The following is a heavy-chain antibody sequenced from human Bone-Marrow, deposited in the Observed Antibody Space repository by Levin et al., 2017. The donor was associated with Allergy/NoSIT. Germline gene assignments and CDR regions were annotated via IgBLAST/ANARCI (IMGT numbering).Heavy chain of an antibody. CDR1: GGSISSYY. CDR2: IYYSGST. Sequence: ASETLSLTCTVSGGSISSYYWSWIRQPPGKGLEWIGYIYYSGSTNYNPSLKSRVTISVDTSKKQFSLKLSSMTAADTAVYYCARSPHTYGRHYYYMDVWGKGTTVTVSS. J-gene: IGHJ6*03. CDR3: ARSPHTYGRHYYYMDV. V-gene: IGHV4-59*01. D-gene: IGHD5-18*01.